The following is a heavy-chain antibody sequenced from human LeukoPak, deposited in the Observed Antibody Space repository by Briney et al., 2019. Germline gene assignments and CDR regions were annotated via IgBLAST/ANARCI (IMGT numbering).Heavy chain of an antibody. V-gene: IGHV3-48*02. CDR2: ISSSSSTI. D-gene: IGHD3-22*01. CDR1: GFTFSSYS. CDR3: ARAFYDSSGYYHFDY. Sequence: PGGSLRLSCAASGFTFSSYSMNWVRQAPGKGLEWVSNISSSSSTIYYADSVKGRFTISRDNAKNSLYLQMNSLRDEDTAVYYCARAFYDSSGYYHFDYWGQGTLVTVSS. J-gene: IGHJ4*02.